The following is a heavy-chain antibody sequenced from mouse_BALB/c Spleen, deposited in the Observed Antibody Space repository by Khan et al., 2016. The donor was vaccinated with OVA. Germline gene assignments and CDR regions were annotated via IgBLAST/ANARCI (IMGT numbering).Heavy chain of an antibody. CDR1: GYTFTTYW. CDR3: TRDRIDY. V-gene: IGHV1-7*01. Sequence: QVQLQQSGAELAKPGASVKMSCKASGYTFTTYWMHWVKQRPGQGLEWIGYINPTSGYTDYNEKFKDRAILSADKSSSTAYMQLSSLTSEDSAVYYGTRDRIDYWGQGTTLTGSA. CDR2: INPTSGYT. J-gene: IGHJ2*01.